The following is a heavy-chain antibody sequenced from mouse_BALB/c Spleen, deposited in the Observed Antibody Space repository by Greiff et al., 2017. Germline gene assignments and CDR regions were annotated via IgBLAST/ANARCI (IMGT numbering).Heavy chain of an antibody. J-gene: IGHJ4*01. Sequence: EVQLQQSGPELVKPGASVKMSCKASGYTFTSYVMHWVKQKPGQGLEWIGYINPYNDGTKYNEKFKGKATLTSDKSSSTAYMELSSLTSEDSAVYYCARGGASRDYYAMDYWGQGTSVTVSS. CDR2: INPYNDGT. V-gene: IGHV1-14*01. CDR3: ARGGASRDYYAMDY. D-gene: IGHD1-1*01. CDR1: GYTFTSYV.